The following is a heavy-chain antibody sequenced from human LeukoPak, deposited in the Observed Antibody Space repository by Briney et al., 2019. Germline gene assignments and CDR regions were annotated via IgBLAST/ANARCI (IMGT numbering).Heavy chain of an antibody. V-gene: IGHV3-23*01. CDR3: AKVQYYYDSSGSLGYYFDD. D-gene: IGHD3-22*01. Sequence: GGSLRLSCAASGFTFSSYAMSCARQAPGKGLEWVSAISGSGGSTYYADSVKGRFTISRDNSKNTLYLQMNSLRAEDTAVYYCAKVQYYYDSSGSLGYYFDDWGQGTLVTVSS. CDR2: ISGSGGST. CDR1: GFTFSSYA. J-gene: IGHJ4*02.